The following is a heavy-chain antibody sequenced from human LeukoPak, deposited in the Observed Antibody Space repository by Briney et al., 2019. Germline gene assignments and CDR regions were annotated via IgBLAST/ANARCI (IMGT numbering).Heavy chain of an antibody. J-gene: IGHJ5*02. Sequence: ASVKVSCKASGGTFSSYAISWVRQAPGQGLEWMGGIIPIFGTANYAQKFQGRVTITTDKSTSTAYMELSSLRSEDTAVYYCARVAIAAAGIFDWFDPWGQGTLVTVST. CDR1: GGTFSSYA. V-gene: IGHV1-69*05. D-gene: IGHD6-13*01. CDR2: IIPIFGTA. CDR3: ARVAIAAAGIFDWFDP.